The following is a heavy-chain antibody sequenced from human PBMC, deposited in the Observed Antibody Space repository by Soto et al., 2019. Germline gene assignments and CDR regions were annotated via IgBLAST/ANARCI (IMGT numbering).Heavy chain of an antibody. V-gene: IGHV6-1*01. CDR3: ARVGCIRYSSSHLCYGMVV. D-gene: IGHD6-6*01. CDR1: GDSVSSNSAA. CDR2: TYYRSKWYN. J-gene: IGHJ6*02. Sequence: PSQTLSLTCAISGDSVSSNSAAWNWIRQSPSRGLEWLGRTYYRSKWYNDYAVSVKSRITINPDTSKNQFSLQLNSVTPEDTAVYYCARVGCIRYSSSHLCYGMVVWGQGTTEKVSS.